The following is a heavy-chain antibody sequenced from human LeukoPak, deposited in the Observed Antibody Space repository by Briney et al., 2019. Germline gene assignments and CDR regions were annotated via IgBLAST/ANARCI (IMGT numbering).Heavy chain of an antibody. CDR1: AGTFSSYA. Sequence: SVKVSCKASAGTFSSYAISWVRHAPGQGLEWMGGIIPIFGTANYAQKFQGRVTITADESTSTAYMELSSLRSEDTAVYYCARGTAAVNFPFDYWGQGTLVTVSS. CDR3: ARGTAAVNFPFDY. V-gene: IGHV1-69*01. J-gene: IGHJ4*02. D-gene: IGHD6-13*01. CDR2: IIPIFGTA.